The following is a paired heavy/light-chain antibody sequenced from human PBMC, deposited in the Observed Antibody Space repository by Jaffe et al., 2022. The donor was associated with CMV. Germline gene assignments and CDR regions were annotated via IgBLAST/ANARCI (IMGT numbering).Light chain of an antibody. CDR2: QDN. CDR1: KLGDKY. V-gene: IGLV3-1*01. CDR3: QAWDSSTLV. J-gene: IGLJ2*01. Sequence: SYELTQPPSVSVSPGQTASITCSGHKLGDKYTCWYQQRPGQSPVLVIYQDNTRPSGIPERFSGSNSGNTATLTISGTQAMDGADYYCQAWDSSTLVFGGGTRLTVL.
Heavy chain of an antibody. CDR1: AVSISNNNNY. D-gene: IGHD3-10*01. CDR2: MFYSGST. V-gene: IGHV4-39*01. J-gene: IGHJ6*03. Sequence: QLQLQESGPGLVKPSETLSLTCTVSAVSISNNNNYWGWIRQPPGKGLEWIGTMFYSGSTFYNPSTNYNPSLKSRVTISVDTSKNQFSLTLSSVTAADTAVYYCARLERVPMVRGVFTGRDYFYYYMDVWGKGTTVTVSS. CDR3: ARLERVPMVRGVFTGRDYFYYYMDV.